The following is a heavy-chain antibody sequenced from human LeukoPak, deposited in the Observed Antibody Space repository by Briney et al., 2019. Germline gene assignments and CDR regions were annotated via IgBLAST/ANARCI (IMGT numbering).Heavy chain of an antibody. D-gene: IGHD3-16*01. V-gene: IGHV3-48*03. J-gene: IGHJ4*02. CDR1: GFTFSRYE. CDR2: ISSSGSTI. Sequence: AGGSLTLSCAASGFTFSRYEMNWVRQAPGKGLEWVSYISSSGSTIYYADSVKGRFTISRDNAKNSLYLLMNSLRAEDTSVYYCARGPLGGDHYFVYWGQGTLVTVSS. CDR3: ARGPLGGDHYFVY.